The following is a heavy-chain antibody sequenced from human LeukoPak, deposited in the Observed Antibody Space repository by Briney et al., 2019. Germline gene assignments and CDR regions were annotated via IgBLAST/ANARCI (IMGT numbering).Heavy chain of an antibody. Sequence: GGSLRLSCAASGFTFSSYAMSSVRQAPGKGLEWVSAISDSGGSTYYADSVKGRFTISRDNSKNTLYLQMTSLRAEDTAVYYCAKEKYSNGFFDYWGQGTLVTVPS. CDR2: ISDSGGST. J-gene: IGHJ4*02. D-gene: IGHD5-18*01. CDR3: AKEKYSNGFFDY. V-gene: IGHV3-23*01. CDR1: GFTFSSYA.